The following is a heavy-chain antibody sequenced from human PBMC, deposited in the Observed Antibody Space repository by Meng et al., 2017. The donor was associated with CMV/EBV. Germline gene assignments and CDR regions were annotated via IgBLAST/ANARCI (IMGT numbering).Heavy chain of an antibody. J-gene: IGHJ4*02. V-gene: IGHV4-39*01. CDR2: IYYSGST. CDR3: ARVRCSSTSCYGDFDY. CDR1: GGSISSSSYY. Sequence: LRLSCTVSGGSISSSSYYWGWIRQPPGKGLEWIGSIYYSGSTYYNPSLKSRVTISVDTSKNQFSLKLSSVTAADTAVYYCARVRCSSTSCYGDFDYWGQGTLVTVSS. D-gene: IGHD2-2*01.